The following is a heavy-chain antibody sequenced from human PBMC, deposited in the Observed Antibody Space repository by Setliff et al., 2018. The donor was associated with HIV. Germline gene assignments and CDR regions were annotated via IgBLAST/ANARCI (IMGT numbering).Heavy chain of an antibody. CDR3: ARDQGTYCSGGSCYFHYYFDS. D-gene: IGHD2-15*01. J-gene: IGHJ4*02. Sequence: ASVKVSCKASGYIFSSYNMHWVRQAPGQGLEWMGMMNPSGGSTSYAQKFQGRVGVTRDTSTSTVYLELSSLKSEDTALYYCARDQGTYCSGGSCYFHYYFDSWGQGTLVTVSS. CDR2: MNPSGGST. V-gene: IGHV1-46*01. CDR1: GYIFSSYN.